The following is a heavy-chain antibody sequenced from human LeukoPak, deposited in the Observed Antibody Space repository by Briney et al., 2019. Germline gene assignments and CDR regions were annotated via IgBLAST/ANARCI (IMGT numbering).Heavy chain of an antibody. D-gene: IGHD3-10*02. CDR2: INSDGRST. V-gene: IGHV3-74*01. Sequence: GGSLRLSCAASVFTFCSYGMHWVRQAPGKGLVWFSRINSDGRSTSYADCVKGGFTISRDNGKKTMYLQINSMRAEETAVYYCAELGITMIGGVWRKGTTVTISS. J-gene: IGHJ6*04. CDR1: VFTFCSYG. CDR3: AELGITMIGGV.